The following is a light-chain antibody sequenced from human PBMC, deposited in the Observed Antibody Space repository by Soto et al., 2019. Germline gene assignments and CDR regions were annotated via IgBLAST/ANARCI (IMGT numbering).Light chain of an antibody. CDR1: QSISRY. V-gene: IGKV3D-15*01. Sequence: ETEMTQSPATLSSSPGERATIPCRASQSISRYLDWYQQKPGQAPRLLIFGASSMATGIPARFSGSGSGTDFTLTISRLQPEDFAIYYCQQYDGPPHTFGQGTKVEIK. CDR3: QQYDGPPHT. CDR2: GAS. J-gene: IGKJ2*01.